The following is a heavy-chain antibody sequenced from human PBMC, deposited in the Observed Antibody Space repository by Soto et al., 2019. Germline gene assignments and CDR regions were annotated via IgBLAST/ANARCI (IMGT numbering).Heavy chain of an antibody. V-gene: IGHV3-23*01. J-gene: IGHJ4*02. D-gene: IGHD2-2*01. CDR1: GFTFISYA. CDR3: AKDVRAMPTVYFDY. CDR2: ISGSGGST. Sequence: PGGSLRLSCAASGFTFISYAISFVRHSPVKGLEWVSAISGSGGSTYYADSVKGRFTISRDNSKNTLYLQMNSLRAEDTAVYYCAKDVRAMPTVYFDYWGQGTLVTVSS.